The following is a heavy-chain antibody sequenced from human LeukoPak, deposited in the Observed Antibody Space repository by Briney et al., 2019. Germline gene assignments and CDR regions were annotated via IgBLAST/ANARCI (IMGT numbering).Heavy chain of an antibody. J-gene: IGHJ6*03. D-gene: IGHD5/OR15-5a*01. V-gene: IGHV1-2*02. Sequence: ASVKVSCKASGYTFTGHYMHWVRQAPGQGLEWMGWINPNSGGTNYAQKFQGRVTMTRDTSISTAYMELSRLRSDDTAVYYCARDVSRIYYMDVWGKGTTVTVSS. CDR3: ARDVSRIYYMDV. CDR2: INPNSGGT. CDR1: GYTFTGHY.